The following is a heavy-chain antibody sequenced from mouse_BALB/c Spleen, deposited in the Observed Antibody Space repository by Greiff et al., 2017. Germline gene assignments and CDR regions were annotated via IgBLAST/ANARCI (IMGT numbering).Heavy chain of an antibody. CDR3: ARYYGSSSYYAMDY. CDR2: ISSGSSTI. CDR1: GFTFSSFG. V-gene: IGHV5-17*02. J-gene: IGHJ4*01. D-gene: IGHD1-1*01. Sequence: DVKLVESGGGLVQPGGSRKLSCAASGFTFSSFGMHWVRQAPEKGLEWVAYISSGSSTIYYADTVKGRFTISRDNPKNTLFLQMTSLRSEDTAMYYCARYYGSSSYYAMDYWGQGTSVTVSS.